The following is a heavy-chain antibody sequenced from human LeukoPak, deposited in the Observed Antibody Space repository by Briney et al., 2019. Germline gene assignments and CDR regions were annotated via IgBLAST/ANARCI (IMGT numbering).Heavy chain of an antibody. D-gene: IGHD3-10*01. CDR2: IKQDGSEK. J-gene: IGHJ4*02. CDR3: AREDSYYYGSGSYPFDY. CDR1: GLTFSSYW. Sequence: GGSLRLSCAASGLTFSSYWISWVRQAPGKGLEWVGNIKQDGSEKYYVDSVKGRFTISRDNAKNSLYLQMNSLRAEDTAVYYCAREDSYYYGSGSYPFDYWGQGTLVTVSS. V-gene: IGHV3-7*01.